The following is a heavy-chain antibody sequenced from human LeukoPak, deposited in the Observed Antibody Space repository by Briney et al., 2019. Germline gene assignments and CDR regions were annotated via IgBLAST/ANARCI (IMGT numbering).Heavy chain of an antibody. Sequence: SETLSLTCTVSGGSISSSSYYWGWIRQPPGKGLEWVGSIYYSGSTYYDPSLKSRVTISVDTSKNQFSLKLSSVTAADTAVYYCAGLSASSGWSSPLWGQGTLVTVSS. D-gene: IGHD6-19*01. CDR2: IYYSGST. CDR1: GGSISSSSYY. J-gene: IGHJ4*02. V-gene: IGHV4-39*01. CDR3: AGLSASSGWSSPL.